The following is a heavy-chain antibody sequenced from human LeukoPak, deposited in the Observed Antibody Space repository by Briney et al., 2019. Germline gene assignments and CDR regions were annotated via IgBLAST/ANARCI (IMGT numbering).Heavy chain of an antibody. CDR1: GGSISSYY. CDR3: ASLMSPGWFDP. CDR2: IYYSGST. D-gene: IGHD5/OR15-5a*01. J-gene: IGHJ5*02. Sequence: SETLSLTCTVSGGSISSYYWSWIRQPPGKGLEWIGYIYYSGSTNYNPSLKSRLTISVDTSKNQFSLKMSSVTAADTAVYYCASLMSPGWFDPWGQGTLVTVSS. V-gene: IGHV4-59*08.